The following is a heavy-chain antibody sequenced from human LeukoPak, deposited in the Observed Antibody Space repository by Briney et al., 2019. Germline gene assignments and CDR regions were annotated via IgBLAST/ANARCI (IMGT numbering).Heavy chain of an antibody. D-gene: IGHD3-9*01. J-gene: IGHJ6*04. CDR1: GGSISSSNW. CDR2: IYHSGST. CDR3: ARGHYDILTGYHYGMDV. Sequence: SGTLSLTCAVSGGSISSSNWWSWVRQPPGKGLEWIGEIYHSGSTNYNPSLMSRVTISVDKSKNQFSLKLSSVTAADTAVYYCARGHYDILTGYHYGMDVWGKGTTVTVSS. V-gene: IGHV4-4*02.